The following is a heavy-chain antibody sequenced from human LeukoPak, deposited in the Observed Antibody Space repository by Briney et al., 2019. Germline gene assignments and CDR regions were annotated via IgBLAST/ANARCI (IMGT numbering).Heavy chain of an antibody. Sequence: GGSLRLSCAASGFSFNAYWMAWVRQAPGTGLEWVANINPAGSETFHVDPVKGRFSISRDHAKNLVYLQMNSLRAEDTAVYYCATFGLVAALDLWGQGTLVTLSS. CDR2: INPAGSET. V-gene: IGHV3-7*01. CDR1: GFSFNAYW. D-gene: IGHD5-12*01. CDR3: ATFGLVAALDL. J-gene: IGHJ4*02.